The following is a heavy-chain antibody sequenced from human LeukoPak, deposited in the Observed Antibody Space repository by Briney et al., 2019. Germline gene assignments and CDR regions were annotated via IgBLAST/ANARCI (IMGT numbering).Heavy chain of an antibody. V-gene: IGHV1-18*01. CDR2: ISAYNGNT. Sequence: ALVKVSCKASGYTFTSYGISWVRQAPGQGLEWMGWISAYNGNTNYAQKLQGRVTMTTDTSTSTAYMELRSLRSDDTAVYYCARAKSYGSGSQAFDYWGQGTLVTVSS. D-gene: IGHD3-10*01. J-gene: IGHJ4*02. CDR3: ARAKSYGSGSQAFDY. CDR1: GYTFTSYG.